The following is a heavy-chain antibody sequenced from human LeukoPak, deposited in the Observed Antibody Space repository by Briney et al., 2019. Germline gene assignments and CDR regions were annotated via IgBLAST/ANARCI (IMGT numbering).Heavy chain of an antibody. CDR1: GFTFSSYG. J-gene: IGHJ4*02. V-gene: IGHV3-30*06. CDR2: ISYDGSNQ. CDR3: ARGGLDDSGAYIPKWVEGDY. D-gene: IGHD3-22*01. Sequence: GGSLRLSCAASGFTFSSYGMHWVRQAPGKGLDWVAVISYDGSNQYYADSVKGRFTISRDSSKNTLYLQMNSLRTEDTAVYFCARGGLDDSGAYIPKWVEGDYWGQGTLVSVSS.